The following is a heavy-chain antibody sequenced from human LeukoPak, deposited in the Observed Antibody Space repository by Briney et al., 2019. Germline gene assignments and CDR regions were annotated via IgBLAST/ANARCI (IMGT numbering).Heavy chain of an antibody. J-gene: IGHJ4*02. CDR2: INHSGST. CDR1: GGSFSGYY. CDR3: AKLPGAETPAG. D-gene: IGHD2-2*01. V-gene: IGHV4-34*01. Sequence: SETLSLICAVYGGSFSGYYWSWIRQPPGKGLEWIGEINHSGSTNYNPSLKSRVTISVDTSKNQFSLKLSSVTAADTAVYYCAKLPGAETPAGGGKEPLAPVSS.